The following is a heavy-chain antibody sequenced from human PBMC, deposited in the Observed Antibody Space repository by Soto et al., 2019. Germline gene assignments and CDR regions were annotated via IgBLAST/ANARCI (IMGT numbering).Heavy chain of an antibody. CDR2: IDPSDSYT. D-gene: IGHD1-26*01. Sequence: GESLKISCKGSGYSFTSYRISWVRQMPGKGLEWMGRIDPSDSYTNYSPSFQGHVTISADKSISTAYLQWSSLKASDTAMYYYASAVGGSYYYYYGMDVWGQGTTVTVSS. CDR3: ASAVGGSYYYYYGMDV. V-gene: IGHV5-10-1*01. J-gene: IGHJ6*02. CDR1: GYSFTSYR.